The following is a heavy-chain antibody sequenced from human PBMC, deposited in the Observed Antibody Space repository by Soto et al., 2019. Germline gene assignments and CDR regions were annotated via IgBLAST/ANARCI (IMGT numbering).Heavy chain of an antibody. CDR2: INPSGGST. CDR1: GYTFTSYY. Sequence: ASVKVSCKASGYTFTSYYMHWVRQAPGQGLEWMGIINPSGGSTSYAQKFQGRVTMTRDTSTSTVYMELSSLRSEDTAVYYCARDLYYDFWSGSQYYFDDRGQGTLVTVSS. CDR3: ARDLYYDFWSGSQYYFDD. V-gene: IGHV1-46*03. D-gene: IGHD3-3*01. J-gene: IGHJ4*02.